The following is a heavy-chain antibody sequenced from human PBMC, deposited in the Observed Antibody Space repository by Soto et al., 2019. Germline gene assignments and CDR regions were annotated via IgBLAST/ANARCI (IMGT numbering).Heavy chain of an antibody. CDR3: ARDLYCSSTSCYAGEVRGMDV. Sequence: PSQTLSLTCAISGDSVSSNSAAWNWIRQSPSRGLEWLGRTYYRSKWYNDYAVSVKSRITINPDTSKNQFSLQLNSVTPEDTAVYYCARDLYCSSTSCYAGEVRGMDVWGQGTTVTVSS. V-gene: IGHV6-1*01. CDR2: TYYRSKWYN. J-gene: IGHJ6*02. D-gene: IGHD2-2*01. CDR1: GDSVSSNSAA.